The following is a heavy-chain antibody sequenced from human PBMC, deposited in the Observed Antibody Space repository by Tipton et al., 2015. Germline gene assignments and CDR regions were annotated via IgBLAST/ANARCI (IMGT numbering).Heavy chain of an antibody. Sequence: GLVKPSETLSLTCNVSGGSISSSSYYWGWIRQPPGKGLEWIGSIYYSGSTYYNPSLKSRVIISVDTSKNQFSLKVSSVTAADTAVYYCARGAYDFWSGYYHWFDPWGQGTLVTVSS. CDR2: IYYSGST. CDR3: ARGAYDFWSGYYHWFDP. CDR1: GGSISSSSYY. J-gene: IGHJ5*02. D-gene: IGHD3-3*01. V-gene: IGHV4-39*07.